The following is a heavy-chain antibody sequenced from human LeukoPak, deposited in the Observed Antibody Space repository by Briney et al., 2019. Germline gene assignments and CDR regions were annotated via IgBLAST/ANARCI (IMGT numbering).Heavy chain of an antibody. CDR1: GSSISSFY. D-gene: IGHD4-17*01. Sequence: SETLSLTCTVSGSSISSFYWTWIRQPPGKGLEWVGYVDSSGSTHYSPSLKSRVTISLDTSKNQFSLKLTSVTAADTAVYYCARDRGVTSYFYYGLDVWGQGTTVTVSS. CDR2: VDSSGST. J-gene: IGHJ6*02. CDR3: ARDRGVTSYFYYGLDV. V-gene: IGHV4-59*01.